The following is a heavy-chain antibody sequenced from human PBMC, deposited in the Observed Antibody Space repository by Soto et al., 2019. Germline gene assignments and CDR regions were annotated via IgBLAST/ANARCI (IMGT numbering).Heavy chain of an antibody. CDR2: IIPIFGTA. CDR1: GGTFSSYA. D-gene: IGHD6-6*01. J-gene: IGHJ4*02. CDR3: AHSSSGPRFDY. V-gene: IGHV1-69*06. Sequence: ASVKVSCKASGGTFSSYAISWVRQAPGQGLEWMGGIIPIFGTANYAQKFQGGVTITADKSTSTAYMELSSLRSEDTAVYYCAHSSSGPRFDYWGQGTLVTVSS.